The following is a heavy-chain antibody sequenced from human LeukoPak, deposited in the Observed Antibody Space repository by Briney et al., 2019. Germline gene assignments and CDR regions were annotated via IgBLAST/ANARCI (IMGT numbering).Heavy chain of an antibody. CDR3: ARSGGYLIDY. D-gene: IGHD2-15*01. CDR1: GFTFSSSW. J-gene: IGHJ4*02. Sequence: GGSLRLSCVASGFTFSSSWMSWVRQAPGRGLEWVANIKEDGTEKEYVDSVKGRFTISRDNAKNSLYLQMNTLRAEDTAVYYCARSGGYLIDYWGQGTLVTVSS. CDR2: IKEDGTEK. V-gene: IGHV3-7*02.